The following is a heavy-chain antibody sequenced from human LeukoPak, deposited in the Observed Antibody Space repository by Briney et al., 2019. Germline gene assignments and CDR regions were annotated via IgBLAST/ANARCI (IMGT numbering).Heavy chain of an antibody. CDR2: IRSVGSSQ. J-gene: IGHJ4*02. Sequence: GGSLRLSCAASGFTFSSYGMHWVRQAPGRGLEWVAFIRSVGSSQYYADSVKGRFTISRDNSKNTLFVQMNSLRAQDTAVYYCVRDADWSFDYWGQGTLVTVSS. D-gene: IGHD3-9*01. V-gene: IGHV3-30*02. CDR1: GFTFSSYG. CDR3: VRDADWSFDY.